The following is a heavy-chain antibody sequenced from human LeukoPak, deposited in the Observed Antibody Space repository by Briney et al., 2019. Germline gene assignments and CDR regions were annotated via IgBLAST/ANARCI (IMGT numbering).Heavy chain of an antibody. D-gene: IGHD7-27*01. Sequence: SETLSLTCTVSGGSISSGGYYWSWIRQHPGKGLEWIGYIYYSGSTDYNPSLKSRSTMSVDTSKNQFSLKLSSVTAADTAVYYCARRGEKFYSFGLDVWGPGTTVTVSS. CDR3: ARRGEKFYSFGLDV. J-gene: IGHJ6*02. V-gene: IGHV4-31*03. CDR1: GGSISSGGYY. CDR2: IYYSGST.